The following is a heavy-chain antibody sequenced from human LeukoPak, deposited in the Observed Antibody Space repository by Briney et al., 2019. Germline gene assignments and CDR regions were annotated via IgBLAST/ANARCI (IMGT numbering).Heavy chain of an antibody. J-gene: IGHJ4*02. CDR1: GGSISSDY. CDR2: ISYSGST. D-gene: IGHD6-13*01. CDR3: AKAPPYISAAYNFDY. V-gene: IGHV4-59*01. Sequence: SETLSLTCIVSGGSISSDYWSWIRQPPGRELEWIGYISYSGSTNYNPSLKSRVTISLDTSKNQFSLKLRSVTAADTAVYYCAKAPPYISAAYNFDYWGQGTLVTVSS.